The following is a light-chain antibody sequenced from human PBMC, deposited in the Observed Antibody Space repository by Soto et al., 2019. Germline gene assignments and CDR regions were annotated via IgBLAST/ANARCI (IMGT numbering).Light chain of an antibody. V-gene: IGKV3-15*01. CDR3: RQYNDWPPKQYT. CDR1: QSVSSD. Sequence: EIVMTQSPATLSVSPGERVTLSCRASQSVSSDLAWYQYKPGQAPRLLIYGASTRATGTPARFSGSGSETEFSLSISSLQSEDFAVDYCRQYNDWPPKQYTFGQGTKLEIK. J-gene: IGKJ2*01. CDR2: GAS.